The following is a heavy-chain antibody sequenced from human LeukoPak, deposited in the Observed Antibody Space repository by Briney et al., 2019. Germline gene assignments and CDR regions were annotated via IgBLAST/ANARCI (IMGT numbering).Heavy chain of an antibody. J-gene: IGHJ5*02. D-gene: IGHD3-3*01. Sequence: SVKVSCKASGGTFSSYAISWVRQAPGQGLEWMGRIIPIFGTANYAQKFQGRVTITTDESTSTAYMELSSLRSEDTAVYYCTRGGEYDFWSGYINWFDPWGQGTLVTVSS. CDR1: GGTFSSYA. V-gene: IGHV1-69*05. CDR2: IIPIFGTA. CDR3: TRGGEYDFWSGYINWFDP.